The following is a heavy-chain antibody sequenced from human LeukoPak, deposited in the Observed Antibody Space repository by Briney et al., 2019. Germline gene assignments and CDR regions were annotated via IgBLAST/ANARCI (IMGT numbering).Heavy chain of an antibody. CDR1: GFTFSSYW. CDR2: IKQDGSEK. V-gene: IGHV3-7*01. J-gene: IGHJ3*02. D-gene: IGHD1-26*01. Sequence: GGSLRPSCAASGFTFSSYWMSWVRQAPGKGLEWVANIKQDGSEKYYVDSVKGRFTISRDNAKNSLYLQMNSLRAEDTAVYYCARDQLGRGSYSTLDAFDIWGQGTMVTVSS. CDR3: ARDQLGRGSYSTLDAFDI.